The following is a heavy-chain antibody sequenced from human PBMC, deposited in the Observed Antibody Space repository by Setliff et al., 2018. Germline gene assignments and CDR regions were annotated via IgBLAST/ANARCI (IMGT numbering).Heavy chain of an antibody. Sequence: PWGSLRLSCAASGFTFSSYAMSWVRQAPGKGLEWVSAISGSGGSTYYADSVKGRFTISRDNSKNTLYLQMNSLRAEDTAVYYCAKHRQALSSGWTFFDYWGQGTLVTVSS. CDR3: AKHRQALSSGWTFFDY. CDR2: ISGSGGST. CDR1: GFTFSSYA. V-gene: IGHV3-23*01. J-gene: IGHJ4*02. D-gene: IGHD6-19*01.